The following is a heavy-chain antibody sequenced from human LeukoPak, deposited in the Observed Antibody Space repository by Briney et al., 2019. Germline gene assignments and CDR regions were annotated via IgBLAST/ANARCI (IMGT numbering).Heavy chain of an antibody. CDR1: GYTFTGYY. J-gene: IGHJ5*02. D-gene: IGHD3-22*01. Sequence: ASVKVSCKASGYTFTGYYMHWVRQAPGQGLEWMGWINPNSGGTNYAQKFQGRVTMTRDTSISTAYMELSRLRSDDTAVYYCARRYYDSSGYSNWFDPWGQGTLVTVSS. CDR3: ARRYYDSSGYSNWFDP. V-gene: IGHV1-2*02. CDR2: INPNSGGT.